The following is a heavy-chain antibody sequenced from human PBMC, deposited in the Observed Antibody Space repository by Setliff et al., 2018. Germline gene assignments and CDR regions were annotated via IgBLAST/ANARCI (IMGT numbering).Heavy chain of an antibody. CDR2: IYHTGST. Sequence: PSETLSLTCAVSGGSISSSIWWSWVRQAPGKGLEWIGEIYHTGSTNYNPSIKRRVNISVDKSKNQFSLRLSSVTAADTAVYYCARAYYMTRKHLAFDHWGQGT. D-gene: IGHD3-10*01. V-gene: IGHV4-4*02. J-gene: IGHJ3*01. CDR3: ARAYYMTRKHLAFDH. CDR1: GGSISSSIW.